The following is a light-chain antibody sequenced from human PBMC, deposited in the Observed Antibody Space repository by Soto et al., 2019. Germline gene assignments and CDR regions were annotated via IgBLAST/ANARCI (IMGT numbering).Light chain of an antibody. CDR3: QQYGTSRT. CDR2: GAS. J-gene: IGKJ1*01. Sequence: EIVLTQSTATLSLSPGERATLSCRASQSVSSSYLSWYQQKPGQAPRLLIYGASSRATGIPDRFSGSGSGTDFTLTISRLEPEDFAVYYCQQYGTSRTFGQGTKVDIK. CDR1: QSVSSSY. V-gene: IGKV3-20*01.